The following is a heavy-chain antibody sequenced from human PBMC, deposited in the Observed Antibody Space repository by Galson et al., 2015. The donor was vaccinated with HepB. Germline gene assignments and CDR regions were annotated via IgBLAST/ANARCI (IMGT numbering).Heavy chain of an antibody. CDR3: AKAKYSGYDSYGMDV. CDR2: ISGSGGST. CDR1: GFTFSSYA. Sequence: SLRLSCAASGFTFSSYAMSWVRQAPGKGLEWVSAISGSGGSTYYADSVKGRFTISRDNSKNTLYLQMNSLRAEDTAVYYCAKAKYSGYDSYGMDVWGQGTTVPVSS. D-gene: IGHD5-12*01. V-gene: IGHV3-23*01. J-gene: IGHJ6*02.